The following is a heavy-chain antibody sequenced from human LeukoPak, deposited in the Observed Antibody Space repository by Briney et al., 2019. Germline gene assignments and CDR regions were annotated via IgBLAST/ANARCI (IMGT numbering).Heavy chain of an antibody. V-gene: IGHV3-30*04. Sequence: PGGSLRLSCAASGFTFSSYAMRWVRQAPGKGLEWVAVISYDGSNKYYADSVKGRFTISRDNSKNTLYLQMNSLRAEDTAVYYCARVRVSPPRGEPDFDYWGQGTLVTVSS. CDR2: ISYDGSNK. D-gene: IGHD3-10*01. J-gene: IGHJ4*02. CDR3: ARVRVSPPRGEPDFDY. CDR1: GFTFSSYA.